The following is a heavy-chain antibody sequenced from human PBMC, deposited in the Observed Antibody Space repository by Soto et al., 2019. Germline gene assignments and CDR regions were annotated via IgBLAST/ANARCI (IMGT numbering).Heavy chain of an antibody. Sequence: QVQLVQSGAEVKKPGASVKVSCKASGYTFTIHDIHWVRQAPGQGLEWMAGLNLHSGKTAYAQKFQGRLTMTGNASTSTAYMELSSLRSEDTAMYYCARVSSIAARRSFDSWGQGTLVTVSS. CDR1: GYTFTIHD. CDR2: LNLHSGKT. CDR3: ARVSSIAARRSFDS. V-gene: IGHV1-8*01. J-gene: IGHJ4*02. D-gene: IGHD6-6*01.